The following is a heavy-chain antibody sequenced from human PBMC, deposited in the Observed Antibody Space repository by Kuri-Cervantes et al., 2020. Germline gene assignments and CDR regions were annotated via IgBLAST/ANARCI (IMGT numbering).Heavy chain of an antibody. CDR3: ARQGPDDYGDYEGEKWFDP. Sequence: GGSLRLSCAGSGFSFSTSWLDWVRQAPGKGLEWVSSISSSSSYIYYADSVKGRFTISRDNAKNSLYLQMNSLRAEDTAVYYCARQGPDDYGDYEGEKWFDPWGQGTLVTVSS. V-gene: IGHV3-21*01. CDR1: GFSFSTSW. CDR2: ISSSSSYI. J-gene: IGHJ5*02. D-gene: IGHD4-17*01.